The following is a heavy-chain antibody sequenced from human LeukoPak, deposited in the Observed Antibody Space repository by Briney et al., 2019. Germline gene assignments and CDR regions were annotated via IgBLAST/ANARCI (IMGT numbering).Heavy chain of an antibody. V-gene: IGHV1-18*01. D-gene: IGHD1-7*01. J-gene: IGHJ6*03. CDR2: ISAYNGNT. Sequence: ASVKVSCKASGYTFSNYGISWVRQAPGQGLEWMGRISAYNGNTNYAQKLQGRVTMTTDTSTSTAYMELRSLRSDDTAVYYCARAGTTWDHYYYYMGVWGKGTSVTVSS. CDR3: ARAGTTWDHYYYYMGV. CDR1: GYTFSNYG.